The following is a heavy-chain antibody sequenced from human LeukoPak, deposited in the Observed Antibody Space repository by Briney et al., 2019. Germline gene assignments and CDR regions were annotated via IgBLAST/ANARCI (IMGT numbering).Heavy chain of an antibody. CDR1: GFTFSSYA. Sequence: HPGGSLRLSCAASGFTFSSYAMSWVRQAPGKGLEWVSAISGSGGSTYYADSVKGRFTISRDNSKNTLYLQMNSLRAEDTAVYYCAKVSDYDFWSGGISAIYFGYWGQGTLVTVSS. CDR2: ISGSGGST. J-gene: IGHJ4*02. D-gene: IGHD3-3*01. CDR3: AKVSDYDFWSGGISAIYFGY. V-gene: IGHV3-23*01.